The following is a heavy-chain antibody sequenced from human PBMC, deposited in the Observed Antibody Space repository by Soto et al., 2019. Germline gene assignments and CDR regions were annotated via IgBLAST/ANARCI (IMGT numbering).Heavy chain of an antibody. V-gene: IGHV4-59*01. Sequence: SETLSLTCTVSGGSISSYYWSWIRQPPGKGPEWIGYIYYSGSTNYNPSLKSRVTISVDTSKNQFSLKLSSVTAADTAVYYCARRWGDAFDFWGQGTMVTVSS. CDR2: IYYSGST. CDR3: ARRWGDAFDF. D-gene: IGHD1-26*01. CDR1: GGSISSYY. J-gene: IGHJ3*01.